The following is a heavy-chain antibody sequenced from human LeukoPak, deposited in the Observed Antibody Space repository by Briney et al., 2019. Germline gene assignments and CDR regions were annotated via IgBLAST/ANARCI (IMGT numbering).Heavy chain of an antibody. J-gene: IGHJ4*02. D-gene: IGHD6-19*01. CDR3: ARDRPKWLGLNVSDYFDY. V-gene: IGHV3-21*01. CDR1: GFTFSRYG. Sequence: GGSLRLSCAASGFTFSRYGMNRFRQAPGKGLDWVSSISSSSSYIYYADSVKGRFTISRDNAKNSLYLQMNSLRAEDTAVYYCARDRPKWLGLNVSDYFDYWGQGTLVTVSS. CDR2: ISSSSSYI.